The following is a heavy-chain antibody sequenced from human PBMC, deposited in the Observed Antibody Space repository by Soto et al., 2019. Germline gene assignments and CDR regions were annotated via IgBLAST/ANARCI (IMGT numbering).Heavy chain of an antibody. V-gene: IGHV4-39*01. D-gene: IGHD5-12*01. CDR3: ARVWAVVATSHYYYYYGMDV. CDR1: GGSISSSSYY. J-gene: IGHJ6*02. Sequence: QLQLQESGPGLVKPSETLSLTCTVSGGSISSSSYYWGWIRQPPGKGLEWIGSIYYSGSTYYNPSLKRRVTISEDTSKNQFSLKLSSVTAADTAVYYWARVWAVVATSHYYYYYGMDVWGQGTTVTVSS. CDR2: IYYSGST.